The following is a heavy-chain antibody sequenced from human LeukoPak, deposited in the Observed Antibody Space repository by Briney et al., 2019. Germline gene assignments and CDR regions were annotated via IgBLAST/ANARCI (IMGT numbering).Heavy chain of an antibody. CDR2: INGDGSDT. J-gene: IGHJ6*03. CDR1: VFTFTLYW. V-gene: IGHV3-74*01. CDR3: TRDHRGYYHMDA. Sequence: GGSLRLSCAASVFTFTLYWMNWVRHAPGKGLVWVSRINGDGSDTGYADSVKGRFTISRDNAKNTLYLQMNSLRDEDTAVYYCTRDHRGYYHMDAWGKGTTVTVSS.